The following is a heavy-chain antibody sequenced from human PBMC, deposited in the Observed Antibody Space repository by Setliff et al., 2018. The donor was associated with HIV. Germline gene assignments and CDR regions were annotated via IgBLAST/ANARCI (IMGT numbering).Heavy chain of an antibody. V-gene: IGHV4-38-2*01. J-gene: IGHJ4*02. CDR3: VRRDVSFLFGQFDS. D-gene: IGHD3-10*02. CDR1: GYSINNIHY. Sequence: ASETLSLTCDVPGYSINNIHYWGWIRQPPGKGLECLGNIYDGGTTYHNPSLKGRVTISIDTSKAQFSLKLISVTAADTAVYYCVRRDVSFLFGQFDSWGQGILVTVSS. CDR2: IYDGGTT.